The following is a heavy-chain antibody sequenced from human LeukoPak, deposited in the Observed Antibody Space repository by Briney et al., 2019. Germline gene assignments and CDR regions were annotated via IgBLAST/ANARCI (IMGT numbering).Heavy chain of an antibody. D-gene: IGHD6-19*01. J-gene: IGHJ4*02. V-gene: IGHV4-59*01. Sequence: SETVSLTCSVSGSSISYGYWSWVRQPPGKGLEWIGYILNNEKTNYIPSLKNRITMSADTSRNQFSLNLTSVIAADTAVYYCAKITAVAGSRYFDYWGQGILVTVSS. CDR3: AKITAVAGSRYFDY. CDR1: GSSISYGY. CDR2: ILNNEKT.